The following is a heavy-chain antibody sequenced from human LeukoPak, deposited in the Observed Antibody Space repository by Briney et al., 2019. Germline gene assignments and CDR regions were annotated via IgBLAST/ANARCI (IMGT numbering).Heavy chain of an antibody. Sequence: PSETLSLTCTGSGGNISSYNWIWLRQHPGKRIQWIGNIFYSGSTNYTPSLKSRVTISVDTSKNQFSLKLSSVTAADTAVYYCARGYYYDSSGYYYVDYYFDYWGQGTLVTVSS. CDR2: IFYSGST. D-gene: IGHD3-22*01. V-gene: IGHV4-59*01. CDR3: ARGYYYDSSGYYYVDYYFDY. CDR1: GGNISSYN. J-gene: IGHJ4*02.